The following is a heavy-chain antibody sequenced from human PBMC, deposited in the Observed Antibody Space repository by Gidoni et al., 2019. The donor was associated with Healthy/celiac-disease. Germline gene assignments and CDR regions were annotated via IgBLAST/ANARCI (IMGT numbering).Heavy chain of an antibody. CDR1: GFTFSSYA. Sequence: QVQLVESGGGVVQPGRSLRPSCAASGFTFSSYAMHWVRQAPGKGLEWVAVISYDGSNKYYADSVKGRFTISRDNSKNTLYLQMNSLRAEDTAVYYCARGSHTAMAYYYYGMDVWGKGTTVTVSS. V-gene: IGHV3-30-3*01. D-gene: IGHD5-18*01. J-gene: IGHJ6*04. CDR3: ARGSHTAMAYYYYGMDV. CDR2: ISYDGSNK.